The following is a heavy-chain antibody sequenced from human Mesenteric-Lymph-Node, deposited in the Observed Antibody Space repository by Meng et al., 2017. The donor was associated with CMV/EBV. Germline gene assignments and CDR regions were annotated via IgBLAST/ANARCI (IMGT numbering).Heavy chain of an antibody. CDR3: ARSTPAALLIYYYYYGMDV. J-gene: IGHJ6*02. CDR1: GYTFTSYG. CDR2: ISAYNGNT. Sequence: ASVKVSCKASGYTFTSYGISWVRQAPGQGLEWMGWISAYNGNTNYAQKLQGRVTMTTDTSTSTAYMELRSLRSEDTAVYYCARSTPAALLIYYYYYGMDVWGQGTTVTVSS. V-gene: IGHV1-18*01. D-gene: IGHD2-2*01.